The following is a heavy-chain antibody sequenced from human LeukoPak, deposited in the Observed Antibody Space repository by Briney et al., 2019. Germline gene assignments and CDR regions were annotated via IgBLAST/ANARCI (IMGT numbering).Heavy chain of an antibody. Sequence: HPGGSLRLSCAASGFTFRSYAMSWVRQAPGKGLEWVSTISGSGGSTYYADSVKGRFTISRDNSKNTLYLQMNSLRAEDTAVYYCAKEGGFYGGNSADYYFDYWGQGTLVTVSS. CDR3: AKEGGFYGGNSADYYFDY. CDR2: ISGSGGST. V-gene: IGHV3-23*01. J-gene: IGHJ4*02. CDR1: GFTFRSYA. D-gene: IGHD4-23*01.